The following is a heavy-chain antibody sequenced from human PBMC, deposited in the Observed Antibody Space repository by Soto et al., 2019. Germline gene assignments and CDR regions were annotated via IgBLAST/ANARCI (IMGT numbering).Heavy chain of an antibody. CDR1: GYTFTSYG. J-gene: IGHJ6*02. CDR3: ARDRIAVADYYYYGMDV. V-gene: IGHV1-18*04. CDR2: ISAYNGNT. Sequence: QVQLVQSGAEVKKPGASVKVSCKASGYTFTSYGISWVRQAPGQGLEWMGWISAYNGNTNYAQKLQGRVTMTTDTSTSTAYMELRSLRSEDTAVYYCARDRIAVADYYYYGMDVWGQGTTVTVSS. D-gene: IGHD6-19*01.